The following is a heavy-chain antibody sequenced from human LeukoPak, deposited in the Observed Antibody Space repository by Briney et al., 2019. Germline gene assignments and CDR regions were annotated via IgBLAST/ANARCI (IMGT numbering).Heavy chain of an antibody. CDR1: GYTFTGYY. V-gene: IGHV1-2*02. CDR3: ARASYRWELPDFDY. Sequence: ASVKVSCKASGYTFTGYYMHWVRQAPGQGLEWMGWINPNSGGTNYAQKFQGRVTTTRDTSISTAYMELSRLRSDDTAVYYCARASYRWELPDFDYWGQGTLVTVSS. D-gene: IGHD2-15*01. J-gene: IGHJ4*02. CDR2: INPNSGGT.